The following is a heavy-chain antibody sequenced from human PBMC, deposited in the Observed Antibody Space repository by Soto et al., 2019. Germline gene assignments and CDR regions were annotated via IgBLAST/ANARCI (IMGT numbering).Heavy chain of an antibody. Sequence: QVQLVESGGGVVQPGRSLRLSCAASGFTFSSYAMHWVRQAPGEGLEWVAVISYDGSNKYYADSVKGRFTISRDNSKNTLYLQMNSLTAEHTAVYYCANMAAAGTGWGQGTLVTVSS. D-gene: IGHD6-13*01. V-gene: IGHV3-30-3*01. CDR2: ISYDGSNK. J-gene: IGHJ4*02. CDR1: GFTFSSYA. CDR3: ANMAAAGTG.